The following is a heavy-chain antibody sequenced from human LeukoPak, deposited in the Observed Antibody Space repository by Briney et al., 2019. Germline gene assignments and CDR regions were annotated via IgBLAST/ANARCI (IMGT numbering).Heavy chain of an antibody. J-gene: IGHJ4*02. D-gene: IGHD4-17*01. CDR2: IIPIFGTA. CDR3: ARAMTTVTTDFDY. Sequence: SVKVSCKASGGTFSSYAISWVRQAPGQGLEWMGGIIPIFGTANYAQKFQGRVTITTDESTSTAYMELSSLRSEDTAVHYCARAMTTVTTDFDYWGQGTLVTVSS. V-gene: IGHV1-69*05. CDR1: GGTFSSYA.